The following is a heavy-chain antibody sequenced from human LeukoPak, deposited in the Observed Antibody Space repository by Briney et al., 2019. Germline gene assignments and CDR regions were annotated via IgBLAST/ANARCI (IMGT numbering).Heavy chain of an antibody. J-gene: IGHJ6*04. D-gene: IGHD3-9*01. CDR1: GYTFTSYY. CDR3: ARGVRYFDWLVVVEFGMDV. V-gene: IGHV1-46*01. Sequence: GASVKVSCKASGYTFTSYYMHWVRQAPGQGLEWMGIINPSGGSTSYAQKFQGRVTMTRDTSTSTVYMELSSLRSEDTAMYYCARGVRYFDWLVVVEFGMDVWGKGTTVTVSS. CDR2: INPSGGST.